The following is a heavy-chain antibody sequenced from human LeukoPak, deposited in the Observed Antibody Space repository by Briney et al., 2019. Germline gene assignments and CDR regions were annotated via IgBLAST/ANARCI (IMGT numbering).Heavy chain of an antibody. CDR1: GGSFSGYY. Sequence: SETLSLTCAVYGGSFSGYYWSWIRQPPGKGLEWIGEINHSGSTNYNPSLKSRVTISVDTSKNQFSLKLSSVTAADTAVYYCARVRGSGSYYYYYGMDVWSQGTTVTVSS. D-gene: IGHD1-26*01. CDR2: INHSGST. J-gene: IGHJ6*02. V-gene: IGHV4-34*01. CDR3: ARVRGSGSYYYYYGMDV.